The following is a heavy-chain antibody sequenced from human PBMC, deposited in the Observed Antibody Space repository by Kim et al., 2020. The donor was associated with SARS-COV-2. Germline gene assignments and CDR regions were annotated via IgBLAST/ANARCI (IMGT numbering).Heavy chain of an antibody. CDR2: ISAYNGNT. V-gene: IGHV1-18*01. D-gene: IGHD1-26*01. J-gene: IGHJ4*02. CDR3: ARDESSGSYPYYFDY. Sequence: ASVKVSCKASGYTFTRYGISWVRQAPGQGLEWMGWISAYNGNTNFAQKVQGRVTMTTDTSTSTAYMELRSLRSDDTAVYYCARDESSGSYPYYFDYWGQGALVTVSS. CDR1: GYTFTRYG.